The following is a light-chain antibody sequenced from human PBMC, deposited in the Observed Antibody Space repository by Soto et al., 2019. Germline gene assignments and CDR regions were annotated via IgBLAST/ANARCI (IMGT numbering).Light chain of an antibody. J-gene: IGLJ2*01. Sequence: QSALTQPASVSGSPGQSITISCTGTSSDVGGYNYFSWYQQHPGKAPKLMIYDVSNRPSGVSNRFSGSKSGNTASLTISGIQAEDEADYYCSSYTSSSTVVFGGGTKITVL. CDR2: DVS. CDR1: SSDVGGYNY. CDR3: SSYTSSSTVV. V-gene: IGLV2-14*01.